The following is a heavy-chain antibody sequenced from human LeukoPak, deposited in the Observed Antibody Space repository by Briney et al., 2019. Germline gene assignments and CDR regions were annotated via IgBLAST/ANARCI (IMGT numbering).Heavy chain of an antibody. J-gene: IGHJ4*02. D-gene: IGHD2-15*01. CDR1: GESISGFY. CDR3: AKGRSADGSCANY. V-gene: IGHV3-23*01. CDR2: ISGSGGTT. Sequence: ETLSLTCTVSGESISGFYWTWIRQPPGKGLEWVSSISGSGGTTNYVDSVKGRFTISRDNSKTTLYLQMNSLRVEDMAVYYCAKGRSADGSCANYWGQGTLVTVSS.